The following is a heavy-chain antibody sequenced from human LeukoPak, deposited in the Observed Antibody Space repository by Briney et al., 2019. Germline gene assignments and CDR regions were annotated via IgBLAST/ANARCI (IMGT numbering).Heavy chain of an antibody. CDR1: GFTFSSYE. CDR2: ISSSSSYI. J-gene: IGHJ3*02. Sequence: PGGSLRLSCAASGFTFSSYEMNWVRQAPGKGLEWVSSISSSSSYIYYADSVKGRFTISRDNSKNTLYLQMNSLRAEDTAVYYCAKDLGDAFDIWGQGTMVTVSS. V-gene: IGHV3-21*04. CDR3: AKDLGDAFDI.